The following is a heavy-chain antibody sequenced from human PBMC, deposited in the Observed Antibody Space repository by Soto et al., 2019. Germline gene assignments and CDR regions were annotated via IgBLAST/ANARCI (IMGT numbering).Heavy chain of an antibody. CDR1: GGTFSNSA. CDR3: ARDNDRVQVGGSYCYPLAV. Sequence: QVQLEQSGAEVKKPGSSVKVSCKASGGTFSNSAISWVRQAPGQGLEWMGGIMPIFRTPDYAQKFQGRVTSTRDEAPTTAYMELSGLRRDATAVYYCARDNDRVQVGGSYCYPLAVWGHGTTVTVSS. D-gene: IGHD1-26*01. V-gene: IGHV1-69*05. CDR2: IMPIFRTP. J-gene: IGHJ6*02.